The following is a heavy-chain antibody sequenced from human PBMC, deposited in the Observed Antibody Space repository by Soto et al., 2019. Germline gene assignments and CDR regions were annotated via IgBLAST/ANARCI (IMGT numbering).Heavy chain of an antibody. CDR3: ARRKSTSCYAGFYCYYYGMDV. V-gene: IGHV1-8*01. Sequence: QVQLVQSGAEVKKPGASVKVSCKASGYTFTSYDINWVRQATGQGLEWMGWMNPNSGNTGYAQKFQGRVTMTRNTSISTAYMELSSRRSEDTAVYYCARRKSTSCYAGFYCYYYGMDVWGQGTTVTVSS. D-gene: IGHD2-2*01. J-gene: IGHJ6*02. CDR2: MNPNSGNT. CDR1: GYTFTSYD.